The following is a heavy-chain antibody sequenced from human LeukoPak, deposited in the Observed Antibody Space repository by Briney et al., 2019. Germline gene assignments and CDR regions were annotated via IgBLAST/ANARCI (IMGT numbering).Heavy chain of an antibody. J-gene: IGHJ4*02. D-gene: IGHD1-26*01. CDR1: GFIFRSYA. V-gene: IGHV3-23*01. CDR2: ITANGDAT. CDR3: ARWELLDY. Sequence: PGGSLRLSCVGSGFIFRSYAVTWVRQAPGKGLEWVSSITANGDATYYADSVKGRFTISRDNSKNILYLQMSSLRAEDTAVYYCARWELLDYWGQGTLVTVSS.